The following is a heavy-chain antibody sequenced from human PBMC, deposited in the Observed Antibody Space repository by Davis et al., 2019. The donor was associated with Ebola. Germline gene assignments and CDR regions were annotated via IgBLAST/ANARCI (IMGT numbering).Heavy chain of an antibody. D-gene: IGHD2-2*01. J-gene: IGHJ6*02. CDR2: IYSGGST. CDR1: GFTVSSNY. Sequence: PGGSLRLSCAASGFTVSSNYMSWVRQAPGKGLEWVSVIYSGGSTYYADSVKGRFTISRDNSKNTLYLQMNSLRAEDTAVYYCARALHCSSTSCPRFAYYYGMDVWGQGTTVTVSS. V-gene: IGHV3-53*01. CDR3: ARALHCSSTSCPRFAYYYGMDV.